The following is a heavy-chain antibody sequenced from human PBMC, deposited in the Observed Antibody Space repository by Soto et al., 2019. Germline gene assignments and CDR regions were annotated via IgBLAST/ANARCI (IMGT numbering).Heavy chain of an antibody. CDR2: IYYSGST. J-gene: IGHJ5*02. CDR3: ARAGPTVVNRFPNWFDP. D-gene: IGHD2-15*01. Sequence: SETLSLTCTDSGGAISGYYWTWIRQSAGKGLEWIGYIYYSGSTNYNPSLKSRVTISVDTSKNQFSLKLSSVTAADTAVYYCARAGPTVVNRFPNWFDPWGQGTLVTVSS. V-gene: IGHV4-59*01. CDR1: GGAISGYY.